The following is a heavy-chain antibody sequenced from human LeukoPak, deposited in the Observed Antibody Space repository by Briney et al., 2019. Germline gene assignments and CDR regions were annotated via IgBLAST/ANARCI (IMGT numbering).Heavy chain of an antibody. V-gene: IGHV4-39*01. J-gene: IGHJ4*02. CDR3: ARCSGGAAAAHFGY. CDR2: IYYSGST. D-gene: IGHD6-13*01. Sequence: SETLSLTCTVSGGSISSGGYYWGWIRQPPGKGLEWIGSIYYSGSTYYNPSLKSRVTISVGTSKNQFSLKLSSVTAADTAVYYCARCSGGAAAAHFGYWGQGTLVTVSS. CDR1: GGSISSGGYY.